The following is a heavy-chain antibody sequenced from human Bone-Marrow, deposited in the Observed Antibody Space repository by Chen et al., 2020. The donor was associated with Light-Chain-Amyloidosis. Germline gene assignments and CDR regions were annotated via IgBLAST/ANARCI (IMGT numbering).Heavy chain of an antibody. D-gene: IGHD6-6*01. CDR2: ISSSGSTI. J-gene: IGHJ6*02. V-gene: IGHV3-11*01. Sequence: QVQLVESGGGLVKPGGSLRLSCAASGFTFSDYYMSWIRQAPGKGLEWVSHISSSGSTIYYADSVKGRFTISRDNAKNSLYLQMNSLRAEDTAVYYCARERVLVPYYYYGMDVWGQGTTVTVSS. CDR1: GFTFSDYY. CDR3: ARERVLVPYYYYGMDV.